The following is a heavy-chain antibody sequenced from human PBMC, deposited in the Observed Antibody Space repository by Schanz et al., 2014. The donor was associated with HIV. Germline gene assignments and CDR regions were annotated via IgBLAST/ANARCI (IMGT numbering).Heavy chain of an antibody. CDR2: IKQDGGEK. Sequence: EVQLVESGGGLVQPGGSLRLSCAASGFTFSRYWMNWVRQAPGKGLEWVASIKQDGGEKHYVASVKGRFTISRDNVKNSLYLQMSSLRAEDTAVYYCARDGHSSSSGYYSYYGMDVWGQGTTVTVSS. V-gene: IGHV3-7*01. D-gene: IGHD6-6*01. J-gene: IGHJ6*02. CDR1: GFTFSRYW. CDR3: ARDGHSSSSGYYSYYGMDV.